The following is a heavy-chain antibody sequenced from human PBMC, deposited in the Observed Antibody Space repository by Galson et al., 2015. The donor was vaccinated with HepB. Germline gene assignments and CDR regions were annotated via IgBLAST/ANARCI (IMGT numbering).Heavy chain of an antibody. CDR3: ARDRGHSSGWYRAPDAFDI. CDR1: GYTFTSYA. V-gene: IGHV1-3*01. J-gene: IGHJ3*02. Sequence: SVKVSCKASGYTFTSYAMHWVRQAPGQRLEWMGWINAGNGNTKYSQKFQGRVTITRDTSASTAYMELSSLRSEDTAVYYCARDRGHSSGWYRAPDAFDIWGQGTMVTVSS. CDR2: INAGNGNT. D-gene: IGHD6-19*01.